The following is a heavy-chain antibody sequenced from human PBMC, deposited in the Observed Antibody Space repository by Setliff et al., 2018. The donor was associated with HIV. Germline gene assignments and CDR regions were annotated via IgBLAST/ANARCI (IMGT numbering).Heavy chain of an antibody. Sequence: ASVKVSCKASEYTFTSYYIHWVRQAPGQGLEWMGVINTSGGTTRNSQKFQGRITMTRDTSTSTVYLELISLRSEDTAVYYFAGGGLVPVAWGYFDYWGQGTLVTVSS. CDR1: EYTFTSYY. D-gene: IGHD2-2*01. J-gene: IGHJ4*02. CDR3: AGGGLVPVAWGYFDY. CDR2: INTSGGTT. V-gene: IGHV1-46*01.